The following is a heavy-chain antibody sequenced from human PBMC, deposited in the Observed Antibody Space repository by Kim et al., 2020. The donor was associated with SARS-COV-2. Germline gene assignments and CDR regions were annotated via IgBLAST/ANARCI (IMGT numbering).Heavy chain of an antibody. Sequence: ISDSGVRTHYADSVKGQFTISRDNSKSTLFLQMNSLRAEDTAVYYCEASDYWGQGSLVTVSS. CDR2: ISDSGVRT. CDR3: EASDY. J-gene: IGHJ4*02. V-gene: IGHV3-23*01.